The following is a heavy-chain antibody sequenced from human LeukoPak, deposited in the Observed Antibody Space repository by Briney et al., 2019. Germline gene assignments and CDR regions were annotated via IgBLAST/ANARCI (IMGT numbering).Heavy chain of an antibody. V-gene: IGHV1-69*13. Sequence: ASVKVSCTASGGTFSSYAISWVRQAPGQGLEWMGGIIPIFGTANYAQKFQGRVTITADESTSTAYMELSSLRSEDTAVYYCARVRPSSTSPLPFDPWGQGTLVTVSS. J-gene: IGHJ5*02. CDR2: IIPIFGTA. CDR3: ARVRPSSTSPLPFDP. CDR1: GGTFSSYA. D-gene: IGHD2-2*01.